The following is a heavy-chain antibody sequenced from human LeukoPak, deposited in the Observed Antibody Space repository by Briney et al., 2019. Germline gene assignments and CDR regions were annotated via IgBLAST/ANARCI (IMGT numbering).Heavy chain of an antibody. Sequence: GGSLRLSCAASGFTFSSYSMNWVRQAPGKGLEWVSSISGSRDYIYYAESVKGRFTISRDNAKNSLYLQMNILRVEDTAVYYCAKTYGSLYYYGMDVWGQGTTVTVSS. J-gene: IGHJ6*02. D-gene: IGHD3-10*01. CDR1: GFTFSSYS. CDR3: AKTYGSLYYYGMDV. CDR2: ISGSRDYI. V-gene: IGHV3-21*01.